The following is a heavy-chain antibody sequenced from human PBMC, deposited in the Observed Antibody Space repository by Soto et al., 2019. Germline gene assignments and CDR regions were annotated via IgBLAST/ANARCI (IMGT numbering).Heavy chain of an antibody. J-gene: IGHJ4*02. CDR2: TYYRSKWYN. CDR1: GDSVSSNSAA. Sequence: PSQTLSLTCAISGDSVSSNSAAWNWIRQSPSRGLEWLGRTYYRSKWYNDYAVSVKSRVTINPDTSKNQFSLQLNPVTPEDTAVYYCARELQYSSSWYFSARPFDYWGQGTLVTVSS. V-gene: IGHV6-1*01. CDR3: ARELQYSSSWYFSARPFDY. D-gene: IGHD6-13*01.